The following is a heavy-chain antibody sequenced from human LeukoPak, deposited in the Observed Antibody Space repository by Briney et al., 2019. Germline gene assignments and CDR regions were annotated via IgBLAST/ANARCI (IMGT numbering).Heavy chain of an antibody. CDR1: GYTLTELS. CDR3: AADFAAAGTLPTD. CDR2: FDPEDGGT. Sequence: ASVKVSCKVSGYTLTELSMHWVRQAPGKGLEWMGGFDPEDGGTIYAQKFQGRVTMTEDTSTDTAYMELSSLRSEDTAVYYCAADFAAAGTLPTDWGQGTLVTVSS. V-gene: IGHV1-24*01. D-gene: IGHD6-13*01. J-gene: IGHJ4*02.